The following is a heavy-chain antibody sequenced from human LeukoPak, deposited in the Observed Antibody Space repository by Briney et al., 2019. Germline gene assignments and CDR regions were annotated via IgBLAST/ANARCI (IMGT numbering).Heavy chain of an antibody. CDR1: GGTFSSYP. V-gene: IGHV1-69*05. CDR2: IIPIFGTT. J-gene: IGHJ6*03. Sequence: ASVKVSCKASGGTFSSYPISWVRQAPGQGLEWMGGIIPIFGTTNYAQKFQGRVTITTDESTSTAYMELSSLRCEDTAVYYCARGIRGYYYYYMDVWGKGTTVTVSS. CDR3: ARGIRGYYYYYMDV.